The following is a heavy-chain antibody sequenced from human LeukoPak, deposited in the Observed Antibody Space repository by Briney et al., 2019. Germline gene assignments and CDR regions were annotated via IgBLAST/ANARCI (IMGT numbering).Heavy chain of an antibody. J-gene: IGHJ4*02. Sequence: GGSLRLSCAASGFPFSSFAMTWVRQAPGKGLEWVSTIRSNGATACNADSVKGRFTISRDNSKNTVYLQMNSLRVEDTAIYYCARGQEFDDGVFDSWGQGTLVTVSS. CDR3: ARGQEFDDGVFDS. CDR2: IRSNGATA. CDR1: GFPFSSFA. V-gene: IGHV3-23*01. D-gene: IGHD1-1*01.